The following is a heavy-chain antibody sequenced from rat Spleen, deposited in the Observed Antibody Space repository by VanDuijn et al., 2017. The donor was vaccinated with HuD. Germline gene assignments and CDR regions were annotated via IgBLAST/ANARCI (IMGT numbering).Heavy chain of an antibody. Sequence: EVQLVESGGGLEQPGNSLKLSCAASGFTFSDYAMAWVRQSPKKGLEWVATIIYDGSSTYYRDSVKGRFTISRDNAENTVYLQMNTLRSEDTATYYCAVSGYGYWGQGVMVTVSS. D-gene: IGHD4-3*01. CDR3: AVSGYGY. V-gene: IGHV5-17*01. J-gene: IGHJ2*01. CDR1: GFTFSDYA. CDR2: IIYDGSST.